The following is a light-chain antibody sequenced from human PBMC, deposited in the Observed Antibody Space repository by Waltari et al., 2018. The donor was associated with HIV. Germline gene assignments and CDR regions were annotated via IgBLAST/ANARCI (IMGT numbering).Light chain of an antibody. J-gene: IGLJ2*01. CDR3: QSYDSSLSAYVV. CDR2: ANI. CDR1: RSHIGAGYD. Sequence: QSVLTQPPSVSGAPGQRVTISCTGTRSHIGAGYDVHWYQQLPGTAPKLLIYANIHRPSGVPDRFSVSKSATSASLAITGLQAEDEADFFCQSYDSSLSAYVVFGGGTKLTVL. V-gene: IGLV1-40*01.